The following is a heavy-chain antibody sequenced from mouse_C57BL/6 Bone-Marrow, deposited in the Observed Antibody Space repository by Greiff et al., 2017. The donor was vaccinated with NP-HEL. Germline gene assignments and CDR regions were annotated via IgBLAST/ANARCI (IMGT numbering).Heavy chain of an antibody. D-gene: IGHD1-1*01. CDR1: GYTFTSYG. Sequence: QVQLQQSGAELARPGASVKLSCKASGYTFTSYGISWVKQRTGQGLEWIGEIYPTSGNTYYNEKFKGKATLTADKPSSPTYMELRSQTSEDSAVYFCAIDGSSLFAYWGQGTTVTVSA. CDR3: AIDGSSLFAY. CDR2: IYPTSGNT. V-gene: IGHV1-81*01. J-gene: IGHJ3*01.